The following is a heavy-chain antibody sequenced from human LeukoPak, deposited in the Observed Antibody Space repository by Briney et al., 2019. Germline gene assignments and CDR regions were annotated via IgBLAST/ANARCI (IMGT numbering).Heavy chain of an antibody. Sequence: SETLSLTCTVSGGSISSGSYYWSWIRQPPGKGLEWIGSIYHSGSTYYNPSLKSRVTISVDTSKNQFSLKLSSVTAADTAVYYCARSIDDYGDYVGWYFDLWGRGTLVTVSS. D-gene: IGHD4-17*01. J-gene: IGHJ2*01. CDR3: ARSIDDYGDYVGWYFDL. CDR1: GGSISSGSYY. V-gene: IGHV4-39*07. CDR2: IYHSGST.